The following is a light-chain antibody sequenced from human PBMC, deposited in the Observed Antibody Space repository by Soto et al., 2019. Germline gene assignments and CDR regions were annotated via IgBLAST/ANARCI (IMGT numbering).Light chain of an antibody. CDR3: QQSYSTPFT. V-gene: IGKV1-39*01. CDR1: QSISSY. CDR2: AAS. Sequence: DIQMTQSPSSLSASVGDRVTITCRASQSISSYLNWYQQKPGQAPKLLIYAASSLQSGVPSRFSGSGSGTDFTLTISSLQPEDFATYYCQQSYSTPFTFGHGTKVDIK. J-gene: IGKJ3*01.